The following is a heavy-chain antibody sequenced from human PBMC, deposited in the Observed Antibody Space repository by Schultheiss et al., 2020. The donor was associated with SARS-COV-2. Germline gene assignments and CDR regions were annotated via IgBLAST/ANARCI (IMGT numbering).Heavy chain of an antibody. CDR1: GFTFRNYG. D-gene: IGHD4-11*01. CDR3: ARSLNYASVYYYYYGMDV. CDR2: IWYDGSNK. J-gene: IGHJ6*02. Sequence: GESLKISCEASGFTFRNYGMHWVRQAPGKGLEWVAGIWYDGSNKNYADSVTGRFTISRDNSRDTLFLQLNSLRAEDTAVYYCARSLNYASVYYYYYGMDVWGQGTTVTVSS. V-gene: IGHV3-33*01.